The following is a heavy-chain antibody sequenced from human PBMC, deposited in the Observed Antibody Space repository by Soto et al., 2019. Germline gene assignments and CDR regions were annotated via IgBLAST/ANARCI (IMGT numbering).Heavy chain of an antibody. CDR1: GGSISSYY. V-gene: IGHV4-59*01. CDR3: ASFKTYYYDSIGAFDI. Sequence: SETLSLTCTVSGGSISSYYWSWIRQPPGKGLEWIGYIYYSGSTNYNPSLKSRVTISVDTSKNQFSLKLSSVTAADTAVYYCASFKTYYYDSIGAFDIWGQGTMVTVSS. D-gene: IGHD3-22*01. CDR2: IYYSGST. J-gene: IGHJ3*02.